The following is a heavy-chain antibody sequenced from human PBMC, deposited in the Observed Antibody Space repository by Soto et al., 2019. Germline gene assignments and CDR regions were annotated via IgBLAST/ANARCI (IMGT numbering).Heavy chain of an antibody. D-gene: IGHD3-22*01. CDR2: IIPILGIA. CDR1: GGTFSSYT. CDR3: ASGLGDSSGYYADY. Sequence: QVQLVQSGAEVKKPGSSVKVSCKASGGTFSSYTISWVRQAPGQGLEWMGRIIPILGIANYAQKFQGRVTXXAXKXXSTAYMELSSLRSEDTAVYYCASGLGDSSGYYADYWGQGTLVTVSS. V-gene: IGHV1-69*02. J-gene: IGHJ4*02.